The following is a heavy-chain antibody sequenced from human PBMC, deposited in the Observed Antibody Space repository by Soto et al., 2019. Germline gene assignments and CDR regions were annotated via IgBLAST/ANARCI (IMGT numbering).Heavy chain of an antibody. Sequence: GGSLRLSCAASGFTFSSYWMSWVRQAPGKGLEWVANIKQDGSQKYYVDSVKGRFTISRDNAKNSVFLQMNSLRAEDTAVYYCARIGYRSSCFDYWGQAIPVTVSS. CDR3: ARIGYRSSCFDY. D-gene: IGHD6-6*01. V-gene: IGHV3-7*01. CDR2: IKQDGSQK. CDR1: GFTFSSYW. J-gene: IGHJ4*02.